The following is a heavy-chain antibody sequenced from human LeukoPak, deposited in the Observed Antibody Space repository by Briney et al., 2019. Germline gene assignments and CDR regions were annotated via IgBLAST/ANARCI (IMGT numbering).Heavy chain of an antibody. V-gene: IGHV3-30-3*01. CDR3: ARDESSGTYVDY. CDR1: GFTFSSYA. D-gene: IGHD1-26*01. CDR2: ISYDGSNK. J-gene: IGHJ4*02. Sequence: PGRSLRLSCAASGFTFSSYAMHWVRQAPGKGLEWVAVISYDGSNKYYADSVKGRFTISRDNSKNTLYLQMNSLRAEDTAVFYCARDESSGTYVDYWGQGTLVTVSS.